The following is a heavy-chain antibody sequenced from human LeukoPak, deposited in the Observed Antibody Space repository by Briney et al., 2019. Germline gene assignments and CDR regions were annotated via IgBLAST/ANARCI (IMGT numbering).Heavy chain of an antibody. Sequence: GGSLRLSCAASGFTFSNDPMSWVRQTPGKGLEWVSTINYSGGSTYYADSVKGRFTISRDNSKNTLYLQMNSLRAEDTAVYYCARDRITMIVVVLLDYWGQGTLVTVSS. CDR3: ARDRITMIVVVLLDY. CDR1: GFTFSNDP. V-gene: IGHV3-23*01. J-gene: IGHJ4*02. CDR2: INYSGGST. D-gene: IGHD3-22*01.